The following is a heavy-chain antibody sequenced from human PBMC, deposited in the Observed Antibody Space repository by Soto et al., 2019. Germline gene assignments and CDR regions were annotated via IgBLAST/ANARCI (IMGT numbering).Heavy chain of an antibody. V-gene: IGHV3-72*01. D-gene: IGHD3-16*02. J-gene: IGHJ4*02. CDR2: IRKKVNSYTT. CDR3: VKASGDLSFDF. CDR1: GFTFSDHD. Sequence: GGSLRLSGAACGFTFSDHDIDWVRQAPGKGLEWVGRIRKKVNSYTTEYAASVKGRFNVSRDDSKSSLYLQMNSLETEDTAIYYCVKASGDLSFDFFGQGTLVTFYS.